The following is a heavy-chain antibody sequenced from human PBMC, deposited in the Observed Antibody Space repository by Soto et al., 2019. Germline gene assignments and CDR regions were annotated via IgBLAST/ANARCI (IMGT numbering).Heavy chain of an antibody. Sequence: QVQLQESGPGLVKPSQTLSLTCTVSGGSISSGDYYWSWIRQPPGKGLEWIGYIYYSGSTYYNPSLKSRVTISVDTSKNQFSLKLSSVTAADTAVYYCATGPTYYYDSSGPAPIDYWGQGTLVTVSS. J-gene: IGHJ4*02. CDR1: GGSISSGDYY. CDR2: IYYSGST. V-gene: IGHV4-30-4*01. CDR3: ATGPTYYYDSSGPAPIDY. D-gene: IGHD3-22*01.